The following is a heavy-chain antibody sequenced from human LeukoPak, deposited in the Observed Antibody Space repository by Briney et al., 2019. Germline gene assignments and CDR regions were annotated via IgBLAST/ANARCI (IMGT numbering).Heavy chain of an antibody. CDR3: AKVRTGHYFDY. D-gene: IGHD1-1*01. J-gene: IGHJ4*02. V-gene: IGHV3-23*01. CDR2: ISGTGGST. Sequence: GGSLRLSCAASGFTFSNYAMSWVRQAPGKGLEWVSSISGTGGSTYYADSVKGRFTISRDNSNNTLFLQMNSLRAENTAVYYCAKVRTGHYFDYWGQGTLVTVSS. CDR1: GFTFSNYA.